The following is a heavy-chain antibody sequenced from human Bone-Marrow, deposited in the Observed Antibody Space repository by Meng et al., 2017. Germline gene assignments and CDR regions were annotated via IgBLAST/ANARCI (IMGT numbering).Heavy chain of an antibody. D-gene: IGHD4-11*01. CDR2: INHSGST. CDR3: VRGPTTMAHDFDY. Sequence: QAWSAGLLKPSETLSLTCVVPGVSCGDYYWRWIRQPPGKGLEWIGEINHSGSTNYNPSLESRATISVDTPQNNLSLKLSSVTAADSAVYYCVRGPTTMAHDFDYWGQGTLVTVSS. CDR1: GVSCGDYY. J-gene: IGHJ4*02. V-gene: IGHV4-34*01.